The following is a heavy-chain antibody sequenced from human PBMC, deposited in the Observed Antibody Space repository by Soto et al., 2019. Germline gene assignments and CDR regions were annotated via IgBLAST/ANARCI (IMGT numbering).Heavy chain of an antibody. J-gene: IGHJ6*03. CDR1: GFTFSSYS. V-gene: IGHV3-21*01. CDR3: ARVVVSLELPTNYYMDV. Sequence: RGSLRLSCAASGFTFSSYSMNWVRQAPGKGLEWVSSISSSSSYIYYADSVKGRFTISRDNAKNSLYLQMNSLRAEDTAVYYCARVVVSLELPTNYYMDVWGKGTTVTVSS. D-gene: IGHD1-7*01. CDR2: ISSSSSYI.